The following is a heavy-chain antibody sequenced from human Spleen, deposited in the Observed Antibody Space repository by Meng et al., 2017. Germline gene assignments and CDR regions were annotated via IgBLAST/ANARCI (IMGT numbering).Heavy chain of an antibody. D-gene: IGHD6-13*01. J-gene: IGHJ3*02. V-gene: IGHV4-59*01. CDR2: IYYSGST. CDR1: GGSISSYY. Sequence: SETLSLTCTVSGGSISSYYWSWIRQPPGKGLEWIGYIYYSGSTNYNPSLKSRVTISVDTSKNQFSLKLSSVTAADTAVYYCARDYPIAAAGTRTDAFDIWGQGTMVTVSS. CDR3: ARDYPIAAAGTRTDAFDI.